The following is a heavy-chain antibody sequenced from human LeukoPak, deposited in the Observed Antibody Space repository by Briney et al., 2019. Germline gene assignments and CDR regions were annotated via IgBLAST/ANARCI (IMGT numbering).Heavy chain of an antibody. Sequence: GGSLRLSCAASGFTVSNNYMSWVRQAPGKGLEWVSVIHGGGSTSYADSVKGRFTISRDNSKNTLYLQMNSLRAEDTAVYYCARGEDSIAAAGIGVGDYWGQGTLVTVSS. D-gene: IGHD6-13*01. J-gene: IGHJ4*02. CDR3: ARGEDSIAAAGIGVGDY. CDR2: IHGGGST. V-gene: IGHV3-53*01. CDR1: GFTVSNNY.